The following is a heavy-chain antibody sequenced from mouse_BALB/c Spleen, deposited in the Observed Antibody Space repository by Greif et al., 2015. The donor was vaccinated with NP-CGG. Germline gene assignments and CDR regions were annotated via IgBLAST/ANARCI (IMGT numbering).Heavy chain of an antibody. V-gene: IGHV6-6*02. CDR2: IRLKSNNYAT. CDR1: GFTFSNYW. J-gene: IGHJ3*01. CDR3: TTGFAY. Sequence: EVKLMESGGGLVQPGGSMKLSCVASGFTFSNYWMNWVRQSPEKELEWVAEIRLKSNNYATHYAESVKGRFTISRDDSKSSVFLQMNNLRAEDTGIYYCTTGFAYWGQGTLVTVSA.